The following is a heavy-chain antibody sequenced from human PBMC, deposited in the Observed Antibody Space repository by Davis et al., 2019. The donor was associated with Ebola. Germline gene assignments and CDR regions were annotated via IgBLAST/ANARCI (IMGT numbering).Heavy chain of an antibody. CDR1: EFTFSGYA. D-gene: IGHD2/OR15-2a*01. CDR2: IKQDGSEK. CDR3: TRGRHSEPTYDDY. J-gene: IGHJ4*02. V-gene: IGHV3-7*01. Sequence: GESLKISCAASEFTFSGYAMTWVRQAPGKGLEWVANIKQDGSEKYYVDSVKGRFTISRDNAKNSLYLQMNSLRAEDTAVYYCTRGRHSEPTYDDYWGQGTLVTVSS.